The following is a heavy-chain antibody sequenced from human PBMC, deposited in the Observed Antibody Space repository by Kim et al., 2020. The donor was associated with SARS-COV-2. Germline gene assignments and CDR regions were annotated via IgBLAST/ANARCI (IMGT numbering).Heavy chain of an antibody. Sequence: DSVKGRFTISRNNAKNSLYRQMNSLRAEDTALYYCAKATAAAATRGGYDYWGQGTLVTVSS. D-gene: IGHD6-13*01. J-gene: IGHJ4*02. CDR3: AKATAAAATRGGYDY. V-gene: IGHV3-9*01.